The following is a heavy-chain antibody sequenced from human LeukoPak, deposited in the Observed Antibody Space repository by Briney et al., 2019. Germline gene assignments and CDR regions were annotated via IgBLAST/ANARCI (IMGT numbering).Heavy chain of an antibody. CDR1: GFTFSSYG. J-gene: IGHJ4*02. CDR3: AKGYHFDY. V-gene: IGHV3-23*01. D-gene: IGHD3-16*02. Sequence: GGSLRLSCAASGFTFSSYGMTWVRQAPGKGLEWVSSISTSVDRTSYADSVKGRFTISRGNSKNTLYLQMNSLGAEDTAIYFCAKGYHFDYWGQGTLVTVSS. CDR2: ISTSVDRT.